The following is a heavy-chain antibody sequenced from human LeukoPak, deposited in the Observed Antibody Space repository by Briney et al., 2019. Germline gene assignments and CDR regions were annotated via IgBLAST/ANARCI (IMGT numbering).Heavy chain of an antibody. CDR2: IHHGGST. J-gene: IGHJ4*02. CDR3: ARLGMETTTSDY. CDR1: GVSVSSSNW. D-gene: IGHD2/OR15-2a*01. V-gene: IGHV4-4*02. Sequence: PSETLSLTCAGSGVSVSSSNWWNWVRQPPGKGMEWIAEIHHGGSTNYNPTLKSRVIISLYKSKNQFSLKLNSVTAAHTAVYYCARLGMETTTSDYWGQGTLVTVSS.